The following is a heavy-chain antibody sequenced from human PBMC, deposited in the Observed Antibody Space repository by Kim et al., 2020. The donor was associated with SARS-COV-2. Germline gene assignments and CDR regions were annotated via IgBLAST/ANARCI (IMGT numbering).Heavy chain of an antibody. D-gene: IGHD3-9*01. CDR3: ARGFSRRYFPARLNWFDP. Sequence: SETLSLTCAVYGGSFSGYYWSWIRQPPGKGLEWIGEINHSGSTNYNPSLKSRVTISVDTSKNQFSLKLSSVTAADTAVYYCARGFSRRYFPARLNWFDPWGQGTLVTVSS. V-gene: IGHV4-34*01. CDR1: GGSFSGYY. CDR2: INHSGST. J-gene: IGHJ5*02.